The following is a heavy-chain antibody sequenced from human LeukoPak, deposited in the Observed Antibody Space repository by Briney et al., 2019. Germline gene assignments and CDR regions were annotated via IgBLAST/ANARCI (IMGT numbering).Heavy chain of an antibody. J-gene: IGHJ4*02. CDR3: ARGHYDILTASYKWTPDY. CDR1: GFTFSSYA. Sequence: PGGSLRLSCAASGFTFSSYAMSWVRQAPGKGLEWVSSITSGGDYTYYADSVKGRFTTSRDNAKNSLSLQLSSLRAEDTAVYYCARGHYDILTASYKWTPDYWGQGTLVTVSS. CDR2: ITSGGDYT. D-gene: IGHD3-9*01. V-gene: IGHV3-21*06.